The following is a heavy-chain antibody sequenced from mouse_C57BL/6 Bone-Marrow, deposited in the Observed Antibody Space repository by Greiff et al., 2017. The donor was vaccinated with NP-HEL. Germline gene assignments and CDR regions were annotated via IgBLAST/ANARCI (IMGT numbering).Heavy chain of an antibody. CDR3: TSMVTTGWFAY. D-gene: IGHD2-2*01. CDR2: IDPETGGT. Sequence: VQLQQSGAELVRPGASVTLSCKASGYTFTDYEMHWVKQTPVHGLEWIGAIDPETGGTAYNQKFEGKAILTADKSSSTAYMELRSLTSEDSAVYYCTSMVTTGWFAYWGQGTLVTVSA. V-gene: IGHV1-15*01. CDR1: GYTFTDYE. J-gene: IGHJ3*01.